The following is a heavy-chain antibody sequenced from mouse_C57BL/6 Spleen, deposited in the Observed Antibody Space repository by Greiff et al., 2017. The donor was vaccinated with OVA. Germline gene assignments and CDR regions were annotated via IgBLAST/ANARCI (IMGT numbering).Heavy chain of an antibody. Sequence: EVNLVESGGGLVKPGGSLKLSCAASGFTFSSYTMSWVRQTPEKRLEWVATISGGGGNTYYPDSVKGRFTISRDNAKNTLYLQMSSLRSEDTALYYCARQGLGLYFDYWGQGTTLTVSS. CDR1: GFTFSSYT. D-gene: IGHD4-1*01. V-gene: IGHV5-9*01. CDR2: ISGGGGNT. CDR3: ARQGLGLYFDY. J-gene: IGHJ2*01.